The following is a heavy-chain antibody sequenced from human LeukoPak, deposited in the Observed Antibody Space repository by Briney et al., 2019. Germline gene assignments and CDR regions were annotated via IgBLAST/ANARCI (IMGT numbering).Heavy chain of an antibody. CDR1: GYSFTSYG. CDR2: ISTDNGNT. Sequence: ASVKVSCRASGYSFTSYGISWARQAPGRGLEWMGWISTDNGNTNYVQNLQGRVSVTRDTFTSTVYMELRSLRSDDTAVYYCARAQSRTHWDGFDIWGQGTMVTVPS. J-gene: IGHJ3*02. V-gene: IGHV1-18*01. CDR3: ARAQSRTHWDGFDI. D-gene: IGHD5-24*01.